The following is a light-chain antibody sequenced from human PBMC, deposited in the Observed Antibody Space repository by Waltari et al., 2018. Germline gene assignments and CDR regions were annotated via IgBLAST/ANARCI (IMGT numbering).Light chain of an antibody. Sequence: EIVLTQSPATLSLSPGERATLSCRASQSVSSYLGWYQQKPGQAPRLLIYDASNSATGIPARFSGSGYGTDFTLTISSLEPEDFAVYYCQQRSNWPLTFGGGTKVEIK. J-gene: IGKJ4*01. V-gene: IGKV3-11*01. CDR1: QSVSSY. CDR2: DAS. CDR3: QQRSNWPLT.